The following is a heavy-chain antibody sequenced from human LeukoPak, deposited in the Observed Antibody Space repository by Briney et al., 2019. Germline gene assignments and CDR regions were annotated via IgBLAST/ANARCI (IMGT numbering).Heavy chain of an antibody. V-gene: IGHV1-69*13. J-gene: IGHJ4*02. CDR2: IIPIFGRA. D-gene: IGHD3-3*01. CDR1: GYTFTSYG. Sequence: ASVKVSCKASGYTFTSYGISWVRQAPGQGLEWMGGIIPIFGRAKYAQKFQGRVTITADESTSTAYMEVNSLRSEDTAVYYCARGFGRGYHPFDYWGQGTLVTVSS. CDR3: ARGFGRGYHPFDY.